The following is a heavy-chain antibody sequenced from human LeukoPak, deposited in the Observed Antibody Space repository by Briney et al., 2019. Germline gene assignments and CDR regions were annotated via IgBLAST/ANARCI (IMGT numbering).Heavy chain of an antibody. D-gene: IGHD2-2*01. CDR1: GFTFSNYG. V-gene: IGHV3-30*18. CDR2: ISYDGSNK. Sequence: PGGSLRLSCAASGFTFSNYGMHWVRQAPGKGLEWVAIISYDGSNKNHADSVKGRFSISRDNSKYTLYLQMNSLRAEDTAVYYCAKPTPLLSAAMAGSEYWGQGTLVTVSS. CDR3: AKPTPLLSAAMAGSEY. J-gene: IGHJ4*02.